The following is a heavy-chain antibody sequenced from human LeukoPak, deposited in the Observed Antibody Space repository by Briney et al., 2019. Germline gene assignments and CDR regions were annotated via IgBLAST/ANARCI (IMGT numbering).Heavy chain of an antibody. D-gene: IGHD3-10*01. J-gene: IGHJ3*02. CDR1: GFTFSSYE. V-gene: IGHV3-48*03. CDR2: ISSSGSTI. CDR3: AREGTIVRGVKAFDI. Sequence: GGSLRLSCAASGFTFSSYEMNWVRQAPGKGLEWVSYISSSGSTIYYADSVKGRFTISRDNAKNSLYLQMNSLRAEDTAVYYRAREGTIVRGVKAFDIWGQGTMVTGSS.